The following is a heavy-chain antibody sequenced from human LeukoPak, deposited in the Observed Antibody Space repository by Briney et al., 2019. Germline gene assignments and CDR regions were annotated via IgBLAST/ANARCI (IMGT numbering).Heavy chain of an antibody. V-gene: IGHV3-21*01. D-gene: IGHD6-6*01. CDR3: ARGEWSSSPFDS. J-gene: IGHJ4*02. Sequence: GGSLRLSCAAPGFTFSSYTMNWVRQAPGKGLEWVSFISTSSNYIYYADSVKGRFTISRDNAKNSLYLQMNSLRAEDTAVYYCARGEWSSSPFDSWGQGTLVTVSS. CDR1: GFTFSSYT. CDR2: ISTSSNYI.